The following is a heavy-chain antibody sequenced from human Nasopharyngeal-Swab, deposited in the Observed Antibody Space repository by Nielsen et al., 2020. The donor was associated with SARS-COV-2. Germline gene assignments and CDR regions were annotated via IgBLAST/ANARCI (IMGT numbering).Heavy chain of an antibody. CDR2: ISSSSSTI. CDR1: GFTFSSYS. V-gene: IGHV3-48*02. CDR3: ARADETYCGGDCYSGYDY. J-gene: IGHJ4*02. Sequence: GGSLRLSCAASGFTFSSYSMNWVRQAPGKGLEWVSYISSSSSTIYYADSVKGRFTISRDNAKNSLYLQMNGLRDEDTAVYYCARADETYCGGDCYSGYDYWGQGTLVTVSS. D-gene: IGHD2-21*02.